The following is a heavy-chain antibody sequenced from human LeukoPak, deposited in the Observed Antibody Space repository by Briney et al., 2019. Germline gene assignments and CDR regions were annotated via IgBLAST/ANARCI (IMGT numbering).Heavy chain of an antibody. V-gene: IGHV3-30*18. D-gene: IGHD2-21*02. CDR3: AKDPQPDCGGDCSFDY. CDR2: ISYDGSNK. CDR1: GFTVSSNY. J-gene: IGHJ4*02. Sequence: GGSLRLSCAASGFTVSSNYMSWVRQAPGKGLEWVAVISYDGSNKYYADSVKGRFTISRDNSKNTLYLQMNSLRAEDTAVYYCAKDPQPDCGGDCSFDYWGQGTLVTVSS.